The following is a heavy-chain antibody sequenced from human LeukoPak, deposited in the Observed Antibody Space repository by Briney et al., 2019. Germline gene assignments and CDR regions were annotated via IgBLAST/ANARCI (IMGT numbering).Heavy chain of an antibody. CDR1: GYSFTSYW. CDR2: IDPSDSYT. Sequence: GESLKISCKGSGYSFTSYWISWVRKMPGKGLEWLGRIDPSDSYTNYSPSFQGHVTISADKSISTAYLQWSSLKASDTAMYYCARHGGYCSSTSCYAEWFDPWGQGTLVTVSS. D-gene: IGHD2-2*01. CDR3: ARHGGYCSSTSCYAEWFDP. J-gene: IGHJ5*02. V-gene: IGHV5-10-1*01.